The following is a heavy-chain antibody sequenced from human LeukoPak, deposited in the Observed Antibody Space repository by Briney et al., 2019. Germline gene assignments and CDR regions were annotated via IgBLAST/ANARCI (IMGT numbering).Heavy chain of an antibody. D-gene: IGHD6-13*01. Sequence: GGSLRLSCAASGFTFDDYGMSWVRQAPGKGLEWVSGINWNGGSTGYADSVKGRFTISRDNDKNSLYLQMNSLRAEDAALYYCASHSSSWYGWFDPWGQGTLVTVSS. J-gene: IGHJ5*02. CDR3: ASHSSSWYGWFDP. CDR2: INWNGGST. V-gene: IGHV3-20*04. CDR1: GFTFDDYG.